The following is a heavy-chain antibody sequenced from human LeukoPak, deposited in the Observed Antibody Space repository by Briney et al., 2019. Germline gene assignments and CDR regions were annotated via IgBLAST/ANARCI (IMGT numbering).Heavy chain of an antibody. V-gene: IGHV3-7*01. CDR2: IKQDGSEK. Sequence: GGSLRLSCAASGFTFSSYWMSWVRQAPGKGLEWVANIKQDGSEKYYVDSVKGRFTISRDNAKNSLYLQMNSLRAEDTAVYYCARGGSSGAPRQGYFDYWGQGTLVTVSS. CDR1: GFTFSSYW. CDR3: ARGGSSGAPRQGYFDY. J-gene: IGHJ4*02. D-gene: IGHD6-19*01.